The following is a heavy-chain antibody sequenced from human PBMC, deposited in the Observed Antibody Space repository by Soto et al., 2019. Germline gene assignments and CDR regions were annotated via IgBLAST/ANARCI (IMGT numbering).Heavy chain of an antibody. J-gene: IGHJ4*02. CDR1: GGSISSSSYY. D-gene: IGHD6-13*01. CDR2: IYYSGST. Sequence: SETLSLTCTVSGGSISSSSYYWGWIRQPPGKGLEWIGSIYYSGSTYYNPSLKSRVTISVDTSKNQFSLKLSSVTAADTAVYYCGTPGIAEYQIDYWGQGTLVTVSS. V-gene: IGHV4-39*01. CDR3: GTPGIAEYQIDY.